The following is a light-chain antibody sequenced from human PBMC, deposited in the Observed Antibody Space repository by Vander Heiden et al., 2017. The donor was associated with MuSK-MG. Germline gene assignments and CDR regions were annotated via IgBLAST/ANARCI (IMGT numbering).Light chain of an antibody. J-gene: IGKJ3*01. CDR1: QSISSN. V-gene: IGKV3-15*01. CDR3: QQYDNWPPLFT. CDR2: GAS. Sequence: EMVMAQPPATLSVSPGERATLYCRASQSISSNLAWYQQKPGQAPRLLIYGASTRATGIPARFSGSGSGTEFTLTISSLQSEDFAVYYCQQYDNWPPLFTFGPGTKVDI.